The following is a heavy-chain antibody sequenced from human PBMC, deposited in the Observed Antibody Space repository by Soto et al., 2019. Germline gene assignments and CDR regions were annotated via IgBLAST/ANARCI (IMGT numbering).Heavy chain of an antibody. J-gene: IGHJ4*02. CDR3: ARRWGDYFDY. D-gene: IGHD3-16*01. CDR1: CGSISSFY. V-gene: IGHV4-59*08. Sequence: SGTLSLTRTFSCGSISSFYWRWIRQPPGKGLEWIGYIYYSGSTNYNPSLKSRVTISVDTSKNQFSLKLSSVTAADTAVYYCARRWGDYFDYWGQGTLVTVSS. CDR2: IYYSGST.